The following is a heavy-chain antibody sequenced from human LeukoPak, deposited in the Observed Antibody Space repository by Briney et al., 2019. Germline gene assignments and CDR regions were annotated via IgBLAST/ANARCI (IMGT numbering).Heavy chain of an antibody. Sequence: GGSLRLSCAASGFTFSDYYMSWIRQAPGKGLEWVSYISSSGSTIYYADSVKGRFTISRDNAMNSLYLQMNSLRAEDTAVYYCARALAAAGTGYYFDYWGQGTLVTVSS. CDR1: GFTFSDYY. CDR2: ISSSGSTI. CDR3: ARALAAAGTGYYFDY. J-gene: IGHJ4*02. V-gene: IGHV3-11*04. D-gene: IGHD6-13*01.